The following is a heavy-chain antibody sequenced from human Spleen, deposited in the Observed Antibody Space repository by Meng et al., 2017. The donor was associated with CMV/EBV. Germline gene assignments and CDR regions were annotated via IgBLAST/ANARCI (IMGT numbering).Heavy chain of an antibody. Sequence: LSLTCTVSGGSVSSGSYYWSWIRQPPGKGLEWVSYISSSGSTIYYADSVKGRFTISRDNAKNSLYLQMNSLRAEDTAVYYCARDHASSGYRGRFGYWGQGTLVTVSS. D-gene: IGHD3-22*01. J-gene: IGHJ4*02. CDR1: GGSVSSGSYY. V-gene: IGHV3-11*01. CDR2: ISSSGSTI. CDR3: ARDHASSGYRGRFGY.